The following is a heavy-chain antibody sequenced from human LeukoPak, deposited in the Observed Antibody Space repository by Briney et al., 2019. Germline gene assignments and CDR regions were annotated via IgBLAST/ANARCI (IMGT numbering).Heavy chain of an antibody. CDR2: INPNSGGT. CDR1: GYTFTGYY. D-gene: IGHD3-22*01. Sequence: ASVKVSCKASGYTFTGYYMHWVRQAPGQGLEWMGRINPNSGGTNYAQKFQGRVTTTRDTSISTAYMELSRLRSDDTAVYYCARDPPYYYDSSGYYPEGSWFDPWGQGTLVTVSS. V-gene: IGHV1-2*06. CDR3: ARDPPYYYDSSGYYPEGSWFDP. J-gene: IGHJ5*02.